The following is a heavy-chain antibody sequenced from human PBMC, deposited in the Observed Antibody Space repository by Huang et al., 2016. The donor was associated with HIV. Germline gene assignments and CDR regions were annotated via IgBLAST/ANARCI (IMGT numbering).Heavy chain of an antibody. CDR2: IYYSGST. CDR3: ARVDLLLGKYGDYEENAFDI. D-gene: IGHD4-17*01. V-gene: IGHV4-61*01. CDR1: GGSVSSGSYY. Sequence: QVQLQESGPGLVKPSETLSLTCPVSGGSVSSGSYYWSWIRQPPGKGLEWIGYIYYSGSTNRTPFLKRRVTISVDASKNQFSLKLSSVTAADTAVYYCARVDLLLGKYGDYEENAFDIWGQGTMVTVSS. J-gene: IGHJ3*02.